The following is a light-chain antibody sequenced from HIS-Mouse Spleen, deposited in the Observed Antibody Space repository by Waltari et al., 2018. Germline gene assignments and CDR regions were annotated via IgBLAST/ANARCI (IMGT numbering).Light chain of an antibody. J-gene: IGLJ2*01. Sequence: SYELTQPPSVSVSPGQTARITCSGHALPKKYADWYRQKSGQAPVLVIYEDSKRPAGIPERFSGSSSGTMATLTISGAQVEDEADYYCYSTDSSGNHRVFGGGTKLTVL. V-gene: IGLV3-10*01. CDR2: EDS. CDR3: YSTDSSGNHRV. CDR1: ALPKKY.